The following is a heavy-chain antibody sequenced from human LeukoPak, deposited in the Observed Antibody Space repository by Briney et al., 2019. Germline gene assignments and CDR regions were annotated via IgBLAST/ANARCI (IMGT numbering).Heavy chain of an antibody. J-gene: IGHJ6*02. CDR1: GFTFSSYE. V-gene: IGHV3-48*03. CDR2: ISTSGNTI. Sequence: GGSLRLSCAASGFTFSSYEMNWVRQAPGKGLEWVSYISTSGNTIYYADSVKGRFTISRDNAKSSLYLQMNSLRAEDTAVYYCAREFEGTPMVHQYYYYGMDVWGQGTTVTVSS. D-gene: IGHD5-18*01. CDR3: AREFEGTPMVHQYYYYGMDV.